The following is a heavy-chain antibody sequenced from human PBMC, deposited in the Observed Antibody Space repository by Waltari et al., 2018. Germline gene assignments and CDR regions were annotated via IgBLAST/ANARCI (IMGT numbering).Heavy chain of an antibody. V-gene: IGHV3-74*01. CDR3: ARDRKEDSGYDFVPHDY. CDR1: GFTFSSYW. Sequence: EVQLVESGGGLVQPGGSLRLSCAASGFTFSSYWMHWVRQAPGKGLVWVSRINSDGSSTSYADSVKGRFTISRDNAKNTLYLQMNSLRAEDTAVYYCARDRKEDSGYDFVPHDYWGQGTLVTVSS. J-gene: IGHJ4*02. D-gene: IGHD5-12*01. CDR2: INSDGSST.